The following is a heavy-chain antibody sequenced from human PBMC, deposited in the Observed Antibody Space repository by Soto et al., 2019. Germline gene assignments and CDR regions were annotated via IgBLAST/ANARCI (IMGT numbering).Heavy chain of an antibody. CDR2: ITGSGGTT. V-gene: IGHV3-23*01. Sequence: GGSLRLSCAASGFTFSTYTLSWVRQAPGKGLEWVSAITGSGGTTYYAGSVKGRFTISRDNSKNTVYLQMNSLTADDTAVYYCAKMQGYFDYWGQGTLVTVSS. J-gene: IGHJ4*02. CDR1: GFTFSTYT. CDR3: AKMQGYFDY.